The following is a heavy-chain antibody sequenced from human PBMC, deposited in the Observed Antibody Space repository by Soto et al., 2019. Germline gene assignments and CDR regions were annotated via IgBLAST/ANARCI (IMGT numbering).Heavy chain of an antibody. CDR3: AASVTTAGAYDV. CDR2: IYGPGYT. V-gene: IGHV3-53*01. D-gene: IGHD4-17*01. J-gene: IGHJ3*01. Sequence: LRLSCAASGFSVSSKYMIWVRQVPGKGLEWVSAIYGPGYTYYPESARGRFTISRDTSKNTVSLQMSGLRAEDTAVYYCAASVTTAGAYDVWGLGTKVTVSS. CDR1: GFSVSSKY.